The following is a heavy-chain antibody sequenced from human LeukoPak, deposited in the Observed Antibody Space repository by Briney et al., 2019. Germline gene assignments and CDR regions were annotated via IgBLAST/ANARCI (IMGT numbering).Heavy chain of an antibody. J-gene: IGHJ2*01. Sequence: GGSLRLSCAASGFTFSGYSMNWVRQAPGKGLEWLSYISSSSSTIYYADSVKGRFTISRDNAKNSLYLQMNSLRVEDTAVYYCARETGWHFDRWGRDTLVTVSS. CDR3: ARETGWHFDR. CDR2: ISSSSSTI. V-gene: IGHV3-48*04. D-gene: IGHD7-27*01. CDR1: GFTFSGYS.